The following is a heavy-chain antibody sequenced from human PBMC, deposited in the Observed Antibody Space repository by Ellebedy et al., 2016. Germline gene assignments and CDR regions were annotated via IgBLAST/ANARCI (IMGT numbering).Heavy chain of an antibody. CDR3: VRRLGARPPSD. J-gene: IGHJ4*02. Sequence: SETLSLTXSVSGGSISGSTYYWGWIRQPPGKGLEWIGSYYYSGNTYNSSLKSRVSISVDTSKNQFSLKLNSVTATDTAVYYCVRRLGARPPSDWGQGTLVTVSS. CDR2: YYYSGNT. D-gene: IGHD1-26*01. V-gene: IGHV4-39*01. CDR1: GGSISGSTYY.